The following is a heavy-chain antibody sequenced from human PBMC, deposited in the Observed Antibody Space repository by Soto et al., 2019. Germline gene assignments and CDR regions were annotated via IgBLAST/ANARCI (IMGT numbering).Heavy chain of an antibody. D-gene: IGHD2-15*01. J-gene: IGHJ6*02. V-gene: IGHV3-33*01. CDR1: GFTFSSYG. Sequence: QVQLVESGGGVVQPGRSLRLSCAASGFTFSSYGMHWVRQAPGKGLEWVAVIWYDGSNKYYADSVKGRFTISRDNSKNTLYLQMNSLRAEDTAVYYCARDPGDIVVVVAATYYYYGMDVWGQGTTVTVSS. CDR3: ARDPGDIVVVVAATYYYYGMDV. CDR2: IWYDGSNK.